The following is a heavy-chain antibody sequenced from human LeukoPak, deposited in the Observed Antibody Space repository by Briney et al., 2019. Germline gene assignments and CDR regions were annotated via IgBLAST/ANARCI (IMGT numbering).Heavy chain of an antibody. CDR3: ARGCCSGGSCYSDHGYFDY. D-gene: IGHD2-15*01. V-gene: IGHV1-2*02. J-gene: IGHJ4*02. CDR1: GYTFTAYY. CDR2: INPNTGGT. Sequence: ASVKVSCKASGYTFTAYYMHWVRQAPGQGLEWMGWINPNTGGTNYAQKFQGRVTMTRDTSISTAYMDLSRLRSDDTAVYYCARGCCSGGSCYSDHGYFDYWGQGTLVTVSS.